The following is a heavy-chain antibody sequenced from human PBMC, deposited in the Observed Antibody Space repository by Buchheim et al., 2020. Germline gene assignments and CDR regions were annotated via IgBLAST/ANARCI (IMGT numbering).Heavy chain of an antibody. CDR1: GFTFSSYS. CDR2: ITSSRSTI. J-gene: IGHJ4*02. Sequence: EVQLVESGGGLVQPGGSLRLSCAASGFTFSSYSMNWVRQAPGKGLEWVSYITSSRSTIYYSASVKGRFTISREDAKNSQYLQMNSLRDEDTAVYYCARGGVRFLEYLLLWGQGTL. V-gene: IGHV3-48*02. CDR3: ARGGVRFLEYLLL. D-gene: IGHD3-3*01.